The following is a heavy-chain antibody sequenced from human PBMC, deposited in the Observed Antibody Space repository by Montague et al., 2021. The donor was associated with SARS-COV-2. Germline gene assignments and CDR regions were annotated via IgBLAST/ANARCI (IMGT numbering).Heavy chain of an antibody. CDR2: IYYSGST. Sequence: ETLSLTCTVSGGSISSYYWSWIRQPPGKGLEWIGYIYYSGSTNYNPSLKSRVAISVDTSKNQFSLKLSSVTAADTAVYYCARQVPDFWSGIDYWGQGTLVTVSS. CDR1: GGSISSYY. D-gene: IGHD3-3*01. V-gene: IGHV4-59*01. CDR3: ARQVPDFWSGIDY. J-gene: IGHJ4*02.